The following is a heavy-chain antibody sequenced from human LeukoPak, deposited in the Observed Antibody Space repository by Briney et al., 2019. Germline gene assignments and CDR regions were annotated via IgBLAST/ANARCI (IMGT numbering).Heavy chain of an antibody. CDR3: ARDYYESSGYPPEPYDN. J-gene: IGHJ4*02. CDR1: GFTFSSCG. Sequence: GGSLRLSCAASGFTFSSCGMHWVRQAPGKGLEWVAVISYDGSNKYYADSVKGRFTISRDNSKNTLYLQMNSLRTEDTAVYYCARDYYESSGYPPEPYDNWGQGTLVTVSS. CDR2: ISYDGSNK. D-gene: IGHD3-22*01. V-gene: IGHV3-30*03.